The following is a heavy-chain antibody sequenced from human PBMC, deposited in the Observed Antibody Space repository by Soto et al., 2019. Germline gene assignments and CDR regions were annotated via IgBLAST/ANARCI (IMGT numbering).Heavy chain of an antibody. Sequence: ASVKVSCKASGYTFSRYAIHWVRQAPGQRREWMGWINAGNGNTKYSQKFEGRVTLTTDTSANTVYMELSSLRFEDTALYYCARDQQFRNWFDSWGQGTLVTVSS. CDR2: INAGNGNT. J-gene: IGHJ5*01. CDR1: GYTFSRYA. CDR3: ARDQQFRNWFDS. D-gene: IGHD6-13*01. V-gene: IGHV1-3*01.